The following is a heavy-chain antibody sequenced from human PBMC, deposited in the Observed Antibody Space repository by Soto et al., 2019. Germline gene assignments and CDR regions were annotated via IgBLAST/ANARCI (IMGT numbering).Heavy chain of an antibody. D-gene: IGHD3-10*01. Sequence: SEPLSLTCTVSGGSISSYYVSWIRQSAGKGLEWIGRIDTSGTTNYNPSLKSRVTMSVDASKNHFSLNLSSVTAADTAVYYCARGPRGYVYYHGMDVWGRGTTVTVS. CDR3: ARGPRGYVYYHGMDV. J-gene: IGHJ6*02. CDR1: GGSISSYY. CDR2: IDTSGTT. V-gene: IGHV4-4*07.